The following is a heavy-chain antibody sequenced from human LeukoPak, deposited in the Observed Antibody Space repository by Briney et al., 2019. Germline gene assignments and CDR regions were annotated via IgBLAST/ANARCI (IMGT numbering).Heavy chain of an antibody. CDR2: ISSSSSTI. CDR3: ARDFDY. Sequence: GGSLRLSCAASGFTFSSYSMNWVRQAPGKGLEWVSYISSSSSTIYYADSVKGRFTISRDNAKNSLYLQMNSLRAEDTAMYYCARDFDYWGQGTLVTVSS. CDR1: GFTFSSYS. J-gene: IGHJ4*02. V-gene: IGHV3-48*01.